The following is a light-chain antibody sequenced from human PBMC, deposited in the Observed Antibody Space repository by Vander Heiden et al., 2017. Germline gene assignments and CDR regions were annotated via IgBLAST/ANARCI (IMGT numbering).Light chain of an antibody. CDR1: QDIGNY. CDR2: SAS. Sequence: DIQMTQSPSSLSASVGDRVTITCRASQDIGNYLAWYQQKPGKVPQLLIYSASSLRGGVSSRFSGSGSGRDFALTISGLQAEDVATYYCQKYDDDPWTFGPGTKVEVK. J-gene: IGKJ1*01. CDR3: QKYDDDPWT. V-gene: IGKV1-27*01.